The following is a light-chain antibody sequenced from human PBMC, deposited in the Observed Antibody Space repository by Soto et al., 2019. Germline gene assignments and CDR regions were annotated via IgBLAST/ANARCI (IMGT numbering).Light chain of an antibody. J-gene: IGLJ2*01. CDR2: EVS. CDR1: SSDVGGYNY. CDR3: SSYAGSNNFVV. V-gene: IGLV2-8*01. Sequence: QSALTQPSSASGSPGQSVTISCTGTSSDVGGYNYVSWYQQHPGKAPKLMIYEVSKRPSGVPDRFSGSKSGNTASLTVSGIQAEDEADYYCSSYAGSNNFVVFGGGTQLTVL.